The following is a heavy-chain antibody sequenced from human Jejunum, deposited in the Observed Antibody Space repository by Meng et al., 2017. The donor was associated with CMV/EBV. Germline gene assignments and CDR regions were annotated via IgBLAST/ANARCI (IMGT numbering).Heavy chain of an antibody. J-gene: IGHJ4*02. CDR3: ARGAPWTDYDY. CDR1: SFTFRNYA. D-gene: IGHD3/OR15-3a*01. V-gene: IGHV3-23*01. Sequence: LAGAAPSFTFRNYAMSWVRQTPGKGVEWVSGIGASGGSTYYADSVKGRFTISRDNINNILYLQMHSLRADDTAVYYCARGAPWTDYDYWGQGTLVTVSS. CDR2: IGASGGST.